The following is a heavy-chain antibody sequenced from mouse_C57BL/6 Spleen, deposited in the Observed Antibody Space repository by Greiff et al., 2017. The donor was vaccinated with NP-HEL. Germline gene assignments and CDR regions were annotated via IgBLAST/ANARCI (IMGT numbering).Heavy chain of an antibody. D-gene: IGHD2-4*01. Sequence: QVQLKQPGAELVKPGASVKLSCKASGYTFTSYWMQWVKQRPGQGLEWIGEIDPSDSYTNYNQKFKGKATLTVDTSSSTAYMQLSSLTSEDSAVYYCASQRLGFSYDYDEFAYWGQGTLVTVSA. J-gene: IGHJ3*01. CDR3: ASQRLGFSYDYDEFAY. CDR1: GYTFTSYW. V-gene: IGHV1-50*01. CDR2: IDPSDSYT.